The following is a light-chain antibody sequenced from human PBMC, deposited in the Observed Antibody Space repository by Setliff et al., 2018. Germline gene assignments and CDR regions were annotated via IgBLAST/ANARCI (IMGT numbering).Light chain of an antibody. Sequence: QSALTQPTSVSGSPGQSITISCSGTSSDVGSYDLVSWYQQHPGKAPKLIIYGVSDRPSGVSSRFSGPKSGNTAYLTISGLQTEDEAEYYCNAYASDTTDVFGSGTKVTVL. J-gene: IGLJ1*01. V-gene: IGLV2-14*03. CDR3: NAYASDTTDV. CDR2: GVS. CDR1: SSDVGSYDL.